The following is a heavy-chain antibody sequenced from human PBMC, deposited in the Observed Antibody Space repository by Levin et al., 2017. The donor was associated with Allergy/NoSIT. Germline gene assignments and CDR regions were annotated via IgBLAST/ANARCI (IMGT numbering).Heavy chain of an antibody. CDR1: GFTVSSHY. CDR3: ARGPYYYYGMDV. V-gene: IGHV3-66*01. Sequence: GESLKISCAASGFTVSSHYMSWVRQAPGKGLEWVSAIYSGGGTYYADSVKGRFTISRDSSKNTLYLQMNSLRPEDTAVYYCARGPYYYYGMDVWGQGTTVTVSS. J-gene: IGHJ6*02. CDR2: IYSGGGT.